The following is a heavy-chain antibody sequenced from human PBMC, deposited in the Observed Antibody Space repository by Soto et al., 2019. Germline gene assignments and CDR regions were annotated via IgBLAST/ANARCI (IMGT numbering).Heavy chain of an antibody. V-gene: IGHV1-69*01. Sequence: QVQLVQSGAEVKKPGSSVKVSCKASGGTFSSYAISWVRQAPGQGLEWMGGIIPIFGTANYAQKFQGRVTITADESTSTAYMELSSLRSEDTAVYCCARDRRYSSSSSKNYYYYGMDVWGQGTTVTVSS. CDR1: GGTFSSYA. D-gene: IGHD6-13*01. J-gene: IGHJ6*02. CDR3: ARDRRYSSSSSKNYYYYGMDV. CDR2: IIPIFGTA.